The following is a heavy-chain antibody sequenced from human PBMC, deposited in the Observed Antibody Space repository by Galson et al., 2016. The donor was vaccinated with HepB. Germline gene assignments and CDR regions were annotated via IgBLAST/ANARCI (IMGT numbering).Heavy chain of an antibody. CDR2: AYFSGST. Sequence: ETLSPTCSVSALSISSTTSYSDWLRQPPGKGREWIGSAYFSGSTYYNSSLKGRVTISTDMSKNNFSLNLSSVTAADTAVYLCARHRGGSCGFDYWGQGALVTVSS. D-gene: IGHD5-18*01. CDR1: ALSISSTTSY. CDR3: ARHRGGSCGFDY. V-gene: IGHV4-39*02. J-gene: IGHJ4*02.